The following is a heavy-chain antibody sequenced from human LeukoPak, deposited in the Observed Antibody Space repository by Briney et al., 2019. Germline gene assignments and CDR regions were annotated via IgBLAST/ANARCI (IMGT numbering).Heavy chain of an antibody. Sequence: VASVKVSCKASGYTFTGYYMHWVRQAPGQGLEWMGWINPNSGGKNYAQKFQGRVTMTRDTSISTAYMELSSLRSEDTAVYYCARGDSGNYYYYMDVWGKGTTVTISS. CDR1: GYTFTGYY. J-gene: IGHJ6*03. V-gene: IGHV1-2*02. D-gene: IGHD6-19*01. CDR2: INPNSGGK. CDR3: ARGDSGNYYYYMDV.